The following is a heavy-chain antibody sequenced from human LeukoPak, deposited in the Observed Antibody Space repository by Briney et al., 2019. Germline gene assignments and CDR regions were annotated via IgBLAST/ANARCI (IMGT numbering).Heavy chain of an antibody. Sequence: ASVKVSCKASGYTFTSYGISWVRQAPGQGLEWMGWISAYNGNTNYAQKLQGRVTMTTDTSTSTAYMELRSLRSEDTAVYYCASGPEHYYYYYMDVWGKGTTVTVSS. CDR3: ASGPEHYYYYYMDV. CDR1: GYTFTSYG. D-gene: IGHD1-14*01. J-gene: IGHJ6*03. CDR2: ISAYNGNT. V-gene: IGHV1-18*01.